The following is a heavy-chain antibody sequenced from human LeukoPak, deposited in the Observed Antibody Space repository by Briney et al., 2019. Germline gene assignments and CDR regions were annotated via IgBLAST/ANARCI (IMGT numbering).Heavy chain of an antibody. J-gene: IGHJ4*02. D-gene: IGHD4-17*01. CDR1: GFTFSSYA. Sequence: GGSLRLSCAASGFTFSSYAMSWVRQAPGKGLEWVSGISNSGGNTYYADSVKGRFTISRDNSKNALNLQMNSLRAEDTAVYYCAKVGSYGDRPYYFDYWGQGTLVTVSS. V-gene: IGHV3-23*01. CDR3: AKVGSYGDRPYYFDY. CDR2: ISNSGGNT.